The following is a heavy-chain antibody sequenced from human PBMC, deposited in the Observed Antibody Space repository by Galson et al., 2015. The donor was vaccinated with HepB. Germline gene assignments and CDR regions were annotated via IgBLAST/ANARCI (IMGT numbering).Heavy chain of an antibody. D-gene: IGHD3-3*01. CDR1: GYTFTSYA. V-gene: IGHV1-3*01. CDR2: INAGNGNT. J-gene: IGHJ3*02. Sequence: SVKVSCKASGYTFTSYAMHWVRQAPGQRLEWMGWINAGNGNTKYSQKFQGRVTITRDASTSTAYMELRSLRSDDTAVYYCARDRTPWDFRSGYQDAFDIWGQGTMVTVSS. CDR3: ARDRTPWDFRSGYQDAFDI.